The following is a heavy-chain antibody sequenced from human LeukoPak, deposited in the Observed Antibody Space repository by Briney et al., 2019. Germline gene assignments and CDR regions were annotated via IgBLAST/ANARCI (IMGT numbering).Heavy chain of an antibody. D-gene: IGHD6-19*01. CDR1: GFTFSTYT. J-gene: IGHJ4*02. CDR2: IGNNGGGI. CDR3: AKIRAPSGWFNSDY. V-gene: IGHV3-23*01. Sequence: GGSLRLSCAASGFTFSTYTMYWVRHPPGKRLEWVSIIGNNGGGIHYADSVKGRFTISRDNSKNTLYLQMNSLRLEDTAAYYCAKIRAPSGWFNSDYWGQGTLVTVSS.